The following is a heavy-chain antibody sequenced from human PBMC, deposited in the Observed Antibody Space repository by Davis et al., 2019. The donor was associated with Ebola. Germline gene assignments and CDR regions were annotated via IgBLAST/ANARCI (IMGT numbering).Heavy chain of an antibody. CDR2: MKPDGSDK. CDR1: TFTLSTYW. J-gene: IGHJ2*01. D-gene: IGHD2-15*01. Sequence: GESLKISCTASTFTLSTYWMHWVRRAPGKGLEWVTNMKPDGSDKNYIDSVKGRFTISRDNAENSLYLQMNSLRVEDTAVYYCARGDSRWSNWYFDLWGRGTLVTVSS. V-gene: IGHV3-7*03. CDR3: ARGDSRWSNWYFDL.